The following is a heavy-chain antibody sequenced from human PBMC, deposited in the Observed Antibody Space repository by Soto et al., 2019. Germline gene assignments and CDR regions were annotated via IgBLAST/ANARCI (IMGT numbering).Heavy chain of an antibody. D-gene: IGHD2-15*01. CDR2: IYYSGST. J-gene: IGHJ4*02. CDR3: ARVLPRYCSGGSCYSAFYYFDY. CDR1: GWSFSGYY. Sequence: PSETLSLTCAVYGWSFSGYYWSWIRQPPGKGLEWIGYIYYSGSTNYNPSLKSRVTISVDTSKNQFSLKLSSVTAADTAVYYCARVLPRYCSGGSCYSAFYYFDYWGQGTLVTVSS. V-gene: IGHV4-59*01.